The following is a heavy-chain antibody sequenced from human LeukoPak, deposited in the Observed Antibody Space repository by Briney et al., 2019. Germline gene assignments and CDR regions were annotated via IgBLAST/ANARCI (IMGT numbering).Heavy chain of an antibody. V-gene: IGHV4-61*08. Sequence: SETLSLTCTVSGGSISSGDYYWSWIRQPPGKGLEWIGYIYYSGSTNYNPSLKSRVTISVDTSKNQFSLKVTSVTAADTAVYYCARDTNLRDSFDIWGQGTMVTVSS. CDR2: IYYSGST. J-gene: IGHJ3*02. CDR3: ARDTNLRDSFDI. CDR1: GGSISSGDYY. D-gene: IGHD2-8*01.